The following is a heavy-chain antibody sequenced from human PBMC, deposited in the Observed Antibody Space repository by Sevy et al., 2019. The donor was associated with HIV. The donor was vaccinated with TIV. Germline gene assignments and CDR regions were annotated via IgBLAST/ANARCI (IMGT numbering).Heavy chain of an antibody. D-gene: IGHD3-3*01. Sequence: GGSLRLSCTASGFTFGDYAMSWFRQARGKGLEWVGFIRSKAYGGTTEYAGSVKGRLTISRDDSKSIAYLQMNGLKTEDTAVYYCTRGIFGVVIIHWFDPWGQGTLVTVSS. CDR1: GFTFGDYA. CDR2: IRSKAYGGTT. V-gene: IGHV3-49*03. CDR3: TRGIFGVVIIHWFDP. J-gene: IGHJ5*02.